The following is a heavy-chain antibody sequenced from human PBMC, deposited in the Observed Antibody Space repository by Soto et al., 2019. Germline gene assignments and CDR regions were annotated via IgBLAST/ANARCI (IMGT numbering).Heavy chain of an antibody. Sequence: PETLSLTCTVSGGSISSNSYYWDWIRQPPGKGLDWIGSIYHRGSTYYNPSLKSRVAISVDPSTNQFSLTLTSVTAADTAVYYCARRSPLVYGNPFDHWGQGTLVTVSS. CDR1: GGSISSNSYY. V-gene: IGHV4-39*01. CDR2: IYHRGST. J-gene: IGHJ5*02. D-gene: IGHD3-10*01. CDR3: ARRSPLVYGNPFDH.